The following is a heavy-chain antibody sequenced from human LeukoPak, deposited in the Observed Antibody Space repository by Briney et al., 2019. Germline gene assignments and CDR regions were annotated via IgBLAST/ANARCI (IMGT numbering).Heavy chain of an antibody. CDR1: GGSISSYY. V-gene: IGHV4-59*01. CDR3: AREGRYRSSWYPHYYYYMDV. J-gene: IGHJ6*03. D-gene: IGHD6-13*01. CDR2: IYYSGST. Sequence: PSETLSLTCTVSGGSISSYYWSWIRQPPGKGLEWIGYIYYSGSTNYNPSLKSRVTISVDTSKNQFSLKLSSVTAADTAVYYCAREGRYRSSWYPHYYYYMDVWGKGTTVTVSS.